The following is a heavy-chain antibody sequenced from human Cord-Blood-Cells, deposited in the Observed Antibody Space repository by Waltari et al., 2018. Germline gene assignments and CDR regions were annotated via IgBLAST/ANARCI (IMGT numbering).Heavy chain of an antibody. CDR3: ARAKISGGYHD. Sequence: QVQLVQSGAEVKKPGASVKVSCKASGYTFTGYYMHWVRQAPGQGLEWMGWINPNSGGTNYAKKYQGRVTMTMDPPISKDDMELSRLGSINTAVYYSARAKISGGYHDGGQRTLVTVAS. D-gene: IGHD1-26*01. J-gene: IGHJ4*02. CDR1: GYTFTGYY. V-gene: IGHV1-2*02. CDR2: INPNSGGT.